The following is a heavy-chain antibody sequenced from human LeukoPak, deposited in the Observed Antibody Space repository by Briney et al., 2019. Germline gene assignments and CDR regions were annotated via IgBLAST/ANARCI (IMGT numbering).Heavy chain of an antibody. D-gene: IGHD6-13*01. CDR2: IYYSGST. CDR3: ARAYTSSCRWFDP. CDR1: GGSISSGGYY. Sequence: PSQTLSLTCTVSGGSISSGGYYWSWLRQHPGKGLDWIGYIYYSGSTYYNPSLKSRVTVSVDTSKNQFSLKVSSVTAADTAVYYCARAYTSSCRWFDPWGQGTLVTVSS. J-gene: IGHJ5*02. V-gene: IGHV4-31*03.